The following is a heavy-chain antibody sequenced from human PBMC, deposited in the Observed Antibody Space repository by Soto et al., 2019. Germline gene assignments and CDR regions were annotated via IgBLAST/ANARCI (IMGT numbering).Heavy chain of an antibody. V-gene: IGHV1-69*02. CDR1: GGTFSSYT. J-gene: IGHJ4*02. CDR2: IIPILGIA. D-gene: IGHD3-9*01. Sequence: ASVKVSCKASGGTFSSYTISWVRQAPGQGLEWMGRIIPILGIANYAQKFQGRVTITADKSTSTAYMELSSLRSEDTAVYYCARAERPLYHDILTGYYPAPDYWGQGTLVTVSS. CDR3: ARAERPLYHDILTGYYPAPDY.